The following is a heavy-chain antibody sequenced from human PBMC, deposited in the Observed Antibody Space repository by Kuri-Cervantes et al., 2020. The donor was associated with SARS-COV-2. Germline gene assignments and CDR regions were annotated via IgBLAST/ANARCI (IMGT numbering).Heavy chain of an antibody. CDR3: AKGNPPSYYYGSGSYYGAVGYYYYGMDV. Sequence: GGSLRLSCAASGFTLSSYAMSWVRQAPGKGLEWVSASSGSGGSTYYADPVKGRFTISRDNSKNTLYLQMNSLRAEDTAVYYCAKGNPPSYYYGSGSYYGAVGYYYYGMDVWGQGTTVTVSS. V-gene: IGHV3-23*01. CDR2: SSGSGGST. CDR1: GFTLSSYA. J-gene: IGHJ6*02. D-gene: IGHD3-10*01.